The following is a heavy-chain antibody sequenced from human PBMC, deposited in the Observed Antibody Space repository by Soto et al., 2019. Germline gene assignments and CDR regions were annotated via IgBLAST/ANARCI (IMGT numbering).Heavy chain of an antibody. CDR2: IFHSGRT. V-gene: IGHV4-31*03. CDR3: ARGLITIFGIVPLTPTSDGLDV. Sequence: TSETLSLTFTVSGDAISSAGYHWSCMRHHPVTGLDCIGYIFHSGRTYYNPSLKSRLSITEDTSKNQFSLKLSSVTAADTAVYYCARGLITIFGIVPLTPTSDGLDVWGQGTTVTVSS. D-gene: IGHD3-3*01. J-gene: IGHJ6*02. CDR1: GDAISSAGYH.